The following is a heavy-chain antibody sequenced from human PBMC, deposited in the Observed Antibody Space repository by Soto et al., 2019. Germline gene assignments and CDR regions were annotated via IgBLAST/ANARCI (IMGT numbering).Heavy chain of an antibody. CDR1: GGSISSYY. Sequence: PSETLSLTCTVSGGSISSYYWSWIRQPPGKGLEWIGYIYYIGSTNYNPSLKSGVTISVDTSKNQFSLKLSSVTAADTAVYYCARLLTGDFWSGYYTSLSWLDPWGKGNLVTVPS. CDR3: ARLLTGDFWSGYYTSLSWLDP. V-gene: IGHV4-59*01. D-gene: IGHD3-3*01. J-gene: IGHJ5*02. CDR2: IYYIGST.